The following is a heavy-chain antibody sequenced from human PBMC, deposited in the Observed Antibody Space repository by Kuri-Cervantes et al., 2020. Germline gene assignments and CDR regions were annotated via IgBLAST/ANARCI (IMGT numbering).Heavy chain of an antibody. CDR2: IYYSGST. V-gene: IGHV4-39*02. Sequence: SETLSLTCTVSGGSISSSSYYWGWIRQPPGKGLEWIGSIYYSGSTYYNPSLKSRVTISVDTSKNQFSLKLSSVTAADTAVYYCAREGVYYHSITSRYSYYGMDVWGQGTTVTVSS. J-gene: IGHJ6*02. D-gene: IGHD3-22*01. CDR1: GGSISSSSYY. CDR3: AREGVYYHSITSRYSYYGMDV.